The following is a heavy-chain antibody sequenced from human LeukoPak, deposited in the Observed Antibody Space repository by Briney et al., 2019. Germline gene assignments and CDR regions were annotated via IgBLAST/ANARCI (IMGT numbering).Heavy chain of an antibody. CDR2: IYPGDSDT. CDR1: GYSFTSYW. D-gene: IGHD2-15*01. CDR3: ARHPRGYCSGGSCYSVDY. Sequence: AGESLKISCKGSGYSFTSYWIGWVRQMPGKGLEWMGIIYPGDSDTRYSPSFQGQVTISADKSISTAYLQWSSLKASDTAMYYCARHPRGYCSGGSCYSVDYWGQGTLVTVSS. J-gene: IGHJ4*02. V-gene: IGHV5-51*01.